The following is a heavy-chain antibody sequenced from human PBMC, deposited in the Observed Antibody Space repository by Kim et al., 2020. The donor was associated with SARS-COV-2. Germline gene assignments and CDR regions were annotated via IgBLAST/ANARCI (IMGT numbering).Heavy chain of an antibody. V-gene: IGHV3-43*01. CDR3: AKDYYGSGTTFDY. J-gene: IGHJ4*02. Sequence: YADSVKGRFTISRDNSKNSLYLQMNSLRTEDTALYYCAKDYYGSGTTFDYWGQGTLVTVSS. D-gene: IGHD3-10*01.